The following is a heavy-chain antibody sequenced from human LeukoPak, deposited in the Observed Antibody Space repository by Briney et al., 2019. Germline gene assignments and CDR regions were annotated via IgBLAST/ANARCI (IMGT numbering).Heavy chain of an antibody. D-gene: IGHD3-22*01. Sequence: AASVKVSCKASGYTFTSNYIHWVRQAPGQGLEWMGMIYPRDGSTSYAQKFQGRVTVTRDTSTSTVHMELSGLRSEDTAVYYCARDKIPYYDSSGYYLDYWGQGTLVTVSS. CDR2: IYPRDGST. V-gene: IGHV1-46*01. CDR3: ARDKIPYYDSSGYYLDY. J-gene: IGHJ4*02. CDR1: GYTFTSNY.